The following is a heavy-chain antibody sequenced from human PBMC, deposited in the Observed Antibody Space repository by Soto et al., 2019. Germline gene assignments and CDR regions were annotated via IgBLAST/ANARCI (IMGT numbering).Heavy chain of an antibody. D-gene: IGHD4-17*01. Sequence: PSETLSLTCTVSGGSISSSSYYWGWIRQPPGKGLEWIGSIYYSGSTYYNPSLKSRVTISVDTSKNQFSLKLSSVTAADTAVYYCARRVRPIEVYGDYPAVGYYYYMDVWGKGTTVTVSS. CDR1: GGSISSSSYY. J-gene: IGHJ6*03. V-gene: IGHV4-39*01. CDR2: IYYSGST. CDR3: ARRVRPIEVYGDYPAVGYYYYMDV.